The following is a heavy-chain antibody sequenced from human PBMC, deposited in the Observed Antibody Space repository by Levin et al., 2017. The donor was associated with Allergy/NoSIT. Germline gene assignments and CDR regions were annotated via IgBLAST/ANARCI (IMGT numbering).Heavy chain of an antibody. CDR1: GFTFSTSG. CDR2: ISYDGNHE. J-gene: IGHJ6*02. CDR3: ARDGGFTSGGVWDAMDV. D-gene: IGHD3-16*01. Sequence: LSLTCAASGFTFSTSGMHWARQAPGKGLEWVAVISYDGNHEYHADSVKGRFTISRDNSKNTLYLQMNSPTAEDTAVYYCARDGGFTSGGVWDAMDVWGQGTTVTVS. V-gene: IGHV3-30*03.